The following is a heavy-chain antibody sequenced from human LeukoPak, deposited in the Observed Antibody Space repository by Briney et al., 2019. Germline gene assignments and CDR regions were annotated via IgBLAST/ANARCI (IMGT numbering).Heavy chain of an antibody. Sequence: GGSLRLSCAASGFTFSDYAMHWVRQAPGKGLEWVAVISKDGSDKYYPGSVRGRFTISRDNSKNTIYLQMDSLRAEDTAIYYCARDYWWNYDYWGQGTLSPSPQ. CDR1: GFTFSDYA. V-gene: IGHV3-30-3*01. D-gene: IGHD1-7*01. CDR3: ARDYWWNYDY. J-gene: IGHJ4*02. CDR2: ISKDGSDK.